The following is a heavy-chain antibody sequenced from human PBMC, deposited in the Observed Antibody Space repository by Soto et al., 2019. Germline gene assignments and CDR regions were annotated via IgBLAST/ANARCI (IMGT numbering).Heavy chain of an antibody. CDR1: GFTFSHYG. CDR2: ISYDGSNE. V-gene: IGHV3-30*18. D-gene: IGHD6-13*01. CDR3: AKETSGYSSXXSYYYGMDV. J-gene: IGHJ6*02. Sequence: QVQLVESGGGVVQPGRSLRLSCAASGFTFSHYGMQWVRQAPGKGLEWVAVISYDGSNEYYADSVKGRFTISRDNSXXXLXLXMTSLRAXXXAVXYCAKETSGYSSXXSYYYGMDVWGQGTTVTVSS.